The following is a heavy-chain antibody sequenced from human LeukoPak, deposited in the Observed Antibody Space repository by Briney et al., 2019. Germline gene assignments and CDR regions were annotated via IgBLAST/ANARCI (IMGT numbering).Heavy chain of an antibody. CDR2: IKSKTDGGTT. CDR1: GFTFSNAW. CDR3: ARDYFWEQYYFDY. J-gene: IGHJ4*02. Sequence: GGSLRLSCAASGFTFSNAWMSWARQAPGKGLEWVGRIKSKTDGGTTDYAAPVKGRFTISRDDSKNTLYLQMNSLKTEDTAVYYCARDYFWEQYYFDYWGQGTLVTVSS. V-gene: IGHV3-15*01. D-gene: IGHD3-16*01.